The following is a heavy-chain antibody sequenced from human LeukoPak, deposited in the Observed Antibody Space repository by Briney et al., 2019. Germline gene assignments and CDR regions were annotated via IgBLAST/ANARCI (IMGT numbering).Heavy chain of an antibody. J-gene: IGHJ4*02. Sequence: AGGSLRLSCAASGFTFSSYAMSWVRQAPGKGLEWVSAISGSGGSTYYADSVKGRFTISRDNSKNTLCLQMNSLRAEDTAVYYCAKDSLYCTNGVCYYEYDYWGQGTLVTVSS. CDR3: AKDSLYCTNGVCYYEYDY. V-gene: IGHV3-23*01. CDR2: ISGSGGST. D-gene: IGHD2-8*01. CDR1: GFTFSSYA.